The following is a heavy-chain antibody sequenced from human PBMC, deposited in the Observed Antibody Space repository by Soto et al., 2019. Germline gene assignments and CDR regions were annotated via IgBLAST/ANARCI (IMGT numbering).Heavy chain of an antibody. V-gene: IGHV1-69*05. CDR1: GGTFSSYA. J-gene: IGHJ2*01. CDR2: IIPIFGTA. CDR3: ARDDYGDLHWYFDL. Sequence: ASVKVSCKASGGTFSSYAISWVRQAPGQGLEWMGGIIPIFGTANYAQKLQGRVTMTTDTSTSTAYMELRSLRSDDTAVYYCARDDYGDLHWYFDLWGRGTLVTVSS. D-gene: IGHD4-17*01.